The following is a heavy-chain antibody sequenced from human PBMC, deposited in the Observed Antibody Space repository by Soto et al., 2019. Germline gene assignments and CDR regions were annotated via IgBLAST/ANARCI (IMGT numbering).Heavy chain of an antibody. D-gene: IGHD1-26*01. CDR3: ARDYSGSYGMDV. V-gene: IGHV3-53*02. CDR2: IYSGGST. J-gene: IGHJ6*02. Sequence: VQLVETGGGLIQPGGSLRLSCAASGFTVSSNYMSWVRQAPGKGLEWVSVIYSGGSTYYADSVKGRFTISRDNSKNTLYLQMNSLRAEDTAVYYCARDYSGSYGMDVWGQGTTVTVSS. CDR1: GFTVSSNY.